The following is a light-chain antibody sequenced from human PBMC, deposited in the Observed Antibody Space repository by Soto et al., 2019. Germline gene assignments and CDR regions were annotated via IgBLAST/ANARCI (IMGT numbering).Light chain of an antibody. CDR2: DVS. V-gene: IGLV2-14*01. Sequence: SVVPQPASLSWSPGPTITLSCTGNSSDVGGYNYVSWYQQHPGKAPKLMIYDVSNRPSGVSNRFSGSKSGNTASLTISGLQAEDEADYYCSSYTSSSTRVFGTGTKVTVL. CDR1: SSDVGGYNY. J-gene: IGLJ1*01. CDR3: SSYTSSSTRV.